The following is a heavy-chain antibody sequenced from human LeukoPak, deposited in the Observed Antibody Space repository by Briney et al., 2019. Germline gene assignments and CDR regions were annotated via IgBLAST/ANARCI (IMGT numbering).Heavy chain of an antibody. CDR3: ARESGAGGDFDH. CDR1: GFTFSDFA. Sequence: PGTSLRLSCAPSGFTFSDFAMHWVRQAPEKGLQGVAVIWADGSDEYYGESVKGRFTISRSNSRDTLYLQMNDLRAEDTALYYCARESGAGGDFDHWGQGTLVTVSS. CDR2: IWADGSDE. V-gene: IGHV3-33*08. D-gene: IGHD2-21*01. J-gene: IGHJ4*02.